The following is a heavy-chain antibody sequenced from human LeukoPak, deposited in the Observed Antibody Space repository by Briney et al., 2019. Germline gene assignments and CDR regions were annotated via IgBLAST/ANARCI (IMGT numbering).Heavy chain of an antibody. J-gene: IGHJ5*02. D-gene: IGHD1-1*01. CDR2: ISSSGSTI. CDR3: ARAGSFNWFDP. CDR1: GFTFSDYY. V-gene: IGHV3-11*01. Sequence: GGSLRLSCAASGFTFSDYYMSWIRQASGKGLEWVSYISSSGSTIYYADSVKGRFTISRDDAKNSLYLQMNSLRAEDTAVYYCARAGSFNWFDPWGQGTLVTVSS.